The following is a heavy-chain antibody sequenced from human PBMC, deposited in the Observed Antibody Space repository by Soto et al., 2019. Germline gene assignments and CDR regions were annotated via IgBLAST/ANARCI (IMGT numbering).Heavy chain of an antibody. CDR1: GYTFTGYY. CDR3: ARVLAAAGPSDYYGMDV. V-gene: IGHV1-2*04. J-gene: IGHJ6*02. D-gene: IGHD6-13*01. CDR2: INPNSGGT. Sequence: ASVKVSCKASGYTFTGYYMHWVRQAPGQGLEWMGWINPNSGGTNYAQKFQGWVTMTRDTSISTAYMELSRLRSDDTAVYYCARVLAAAGPSDYYGMDVWGQGTTVTVSS.